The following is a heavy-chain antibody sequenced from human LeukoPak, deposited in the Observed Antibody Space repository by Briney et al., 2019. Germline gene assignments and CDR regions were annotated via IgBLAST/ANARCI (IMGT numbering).Heavy chain of an antibody. Sequence: SETLSLACTVSGGSISSYYWSWIRQPPGKGLEWIGYIYYSGSTNYNPSLKSRVTISVDTSKNQFSLKLNSVTAADTAVYYCARDHSSGWYRGAFDIWGQGTMVTVSS. D-gene: IGHD6-19*01. V-gene: IGHV4-59*01. J-gene: IGHJ3*02. CDR2: IYYSGST. CDR1: GGSISSYY. CDR3: ARDHSSGWYRGAFDI.